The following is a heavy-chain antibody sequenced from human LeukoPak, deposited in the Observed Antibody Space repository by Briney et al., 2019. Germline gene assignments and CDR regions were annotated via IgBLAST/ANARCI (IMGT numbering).Heavy chain of an antibody. J-gene: IGHJ4*02. V-gene: IGHV3-48*04. Sequence: GGSLRLSCAASGFTFSSYSMNWVRQAPGKGLEWVSYISSSSSTIYYADSVKGRFTISRDNAKNSLYLQMNSLRAEDTAVYYCAREVSSSSPYWGQGTLVTVSS. CDR2: ISSSSSTI. D-gene: IGHD6-13*01. CDR1: GFTFSSYS. CDR3: AREVSSSSPY.